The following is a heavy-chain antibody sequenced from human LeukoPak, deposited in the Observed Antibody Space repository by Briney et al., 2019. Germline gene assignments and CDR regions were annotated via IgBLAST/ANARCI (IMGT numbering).Heavy chain of an antibody. V-gene: IGHV4-30-2*01. D-gene: IGHD4-17*01. CDR2: IYHSGST. J-gene: IGHJ4*02. CDR1: GGSISSGGYS. CDR3: ARAELGDYGDYHLVHPFDY. Sequence: PSETLSLTCAVSGGSISSGGYSWSWIRQPPGKGLEWIGYIYHSGSTYYNPSLKGRVTISVDRSKNQFSLKLSSVTAADTAVYYCARAELGDYGDYHLVHPFDYWGQGTLVTVSS.